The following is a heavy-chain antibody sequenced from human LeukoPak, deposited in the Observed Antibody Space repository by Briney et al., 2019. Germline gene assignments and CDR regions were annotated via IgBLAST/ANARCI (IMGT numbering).Heavy chain of an antibody. Sequence: PGGSLRLSCAASGFTFSYYWMSWVRQAPGKGLEWVANIKEDGSEKYYVDSVKGRFTISRDNDKNSLYLQMNSLRAEDTAVYYCARATPGFRFDYWGQGTLVTVSS. CDR3: ARATPGFRFDY. CDR1: GFTFSYYW. J-gene: IGHJ4*02. CDR2: IKEDGSEK. V-gene: IGHV3-7*03.